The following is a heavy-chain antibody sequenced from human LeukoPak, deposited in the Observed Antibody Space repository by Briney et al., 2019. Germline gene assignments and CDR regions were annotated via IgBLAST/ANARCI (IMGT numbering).Heavy chain of an antibody. D-gene: IGHD1-20*01. V-gene: IGHV1-46*01. CDR3: ATRGGITGTTYPYLDY. CDR1: GYTFTSYY. J-gene: IGHJ4*02. CDR2: INPSGGST. Sequence: ASVKVSCKASGYTFTSYYMHWVRQAPGQGLEWMGIINPSGGSTSYAQKFQGRVTMTRDTSTSTVYMELSSLRSEDTAVYYCATRGGITGTTYPYLDYWGQGTLVTVSS.